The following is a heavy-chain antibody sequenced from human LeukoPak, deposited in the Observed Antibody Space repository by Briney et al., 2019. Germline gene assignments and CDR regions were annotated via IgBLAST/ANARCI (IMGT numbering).Heavy chain of an antibody. CDR2: IYYSGST. D-gene: IGHD2-2*01. J-gene: IGHJ6*03. Sequence: TSSETLSLTCTVSGGSISSSSHYWGWIRQPPGKGLEWIGSIYYSGSTDYNSPLKSRVTISVDTSKNQLSLKLSSVTSADTAVYYCARLVCSNTRCYQSYYYYMDVWGKGTTVTISS. CDR1: GGSISSSSHY. CDR3: ARLVCSNTRCYQSYYYYMDV. V-gene: IGHV4-39*01.